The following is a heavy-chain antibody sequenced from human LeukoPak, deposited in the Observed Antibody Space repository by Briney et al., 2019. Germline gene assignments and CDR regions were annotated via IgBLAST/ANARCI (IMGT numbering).Heavy chain of an antibody. CDR1: GGSISSSSYY. Sequence: SETLSLTCTVSGGSISSSSYYWGWIRQPPGKGLEWIGSIYYSGSTYYNPSLKSRVTISVDTSKNQFSLKLSSVTAADTAVYYCARDALSPFDYWGQGTLVTVSS. CDR2: IYYSGST. V-gene: IGHV4-39*07. J-gene: IGHJ4*02. CDR3: ARDALSPFDY.